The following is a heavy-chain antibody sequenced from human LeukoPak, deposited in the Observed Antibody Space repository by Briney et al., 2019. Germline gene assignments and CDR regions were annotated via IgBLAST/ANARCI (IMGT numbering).Heavy chain of an antibody. J-gene: IGHJ5*02. D-gene: IGHD3-22*01. CDR3: ARDLVRITMIVGGHDNWFDP. CDR2: INPNSGGT. V-gene: IGHV1-2*06. Sequence: ASAKVSCKASGYTFTGYYMHWVRQAPGQGLEWMGRINPNSGGTNYAQKFQGRVTMTRDTSISTAYMELSRLRSDDTAVYYCARDLVRITMIVGGHDNWFDPWGQGTLVTVSS. CDR1: GYTFTGYY.